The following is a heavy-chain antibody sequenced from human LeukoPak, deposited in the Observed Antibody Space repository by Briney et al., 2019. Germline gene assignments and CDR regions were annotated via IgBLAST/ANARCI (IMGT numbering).Heavy chain of an antibody. CDR2: ICGHGISI. D-gene: IGHD3-22*01. V-gene: IGHV3-23*01. CDR1: GFTFSNYA. CDR3: AKDVFRYYYDSSGYSFDY. J-gene: IGHJ4*02. Sequence: PGGSLRLSCEASGFTFSNYAMSWVRQAPGKGLEWVSGICGHGISIYYADSVKGRFTISRDNSKNTLYLQMNSLRAEDTAVYYCAKDVFRYYYDSSGYSFDYWGQGTLVTVSS.